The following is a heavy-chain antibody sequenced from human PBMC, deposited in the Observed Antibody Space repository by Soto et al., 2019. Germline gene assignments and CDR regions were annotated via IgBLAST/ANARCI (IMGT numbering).Heavy chain of an antibody. Sequence: QITLKESGPTLVKPTQTLTLTCTFSGFSLSTSGVGVGWIRQPPGKALEWLALIYWDDDKRYSSSLKSRLTITKDTSKNQVVLTMTNMDPVDTATYYCAHSLLPFNPNWFDPWGQGTLVTVSS. CDR2: IYWDDDK. V-gene: IGHV2-5*02. CDR1: GFSLSTSGVG. CDR3: AHSLLPFNPNWFDP. J-gene: IGHJ5*02.